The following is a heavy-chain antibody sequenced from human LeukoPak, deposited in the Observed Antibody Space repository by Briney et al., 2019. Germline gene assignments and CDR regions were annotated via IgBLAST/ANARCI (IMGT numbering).Heavy chain of an antibody. D-gene: IGHD3-16*02. Sequence: SATLSLTCTVSGGSFSSNYWSWIRQPPGKGLEWIGYTYYSGSTNYNPSLNSRVSISVDTSKNQFSLKLSSVTAADTAVYYCARARGDSYVWGSYRLGAFDIWGQGTMVTVSS. CDR3: ARARGDSYVWGSYRLGAFDI. CDR1: GGSFSSNY. CDR2: TYYSGST. V-gene: IGHV4-59*01. J-gene: IGHJ3*02.